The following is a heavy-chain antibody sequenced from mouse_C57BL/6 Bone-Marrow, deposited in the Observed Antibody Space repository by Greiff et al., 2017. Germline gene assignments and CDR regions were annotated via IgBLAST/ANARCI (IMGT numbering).Heavy chain of an antibody. CDR2: IRSGSSTI. Sequence: EVKLVESGGGLVKPGGSLKLSCAASGFTFSDYGMHWVRQAPEKGLEWVAYIRSGSSTIYYADTVKGRFTISRDNAKNTLFLQMTSLRSEDTAMYYCARGYYSNYGGYAMDYWGQGTSVTVSS. V-gene: IGHV5-17*01. CDR1: GFTFSDYG. J-gene: IGHJ4*01. D-gene: IGHD2-5*01. CDR3: ARGYYSNYGGYAMDY.